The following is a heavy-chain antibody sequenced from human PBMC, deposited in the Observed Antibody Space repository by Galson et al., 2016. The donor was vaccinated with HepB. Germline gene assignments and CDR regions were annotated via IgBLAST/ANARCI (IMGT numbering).Heavy chain of an antibody. D-gene: IGHD5-12*01. Sequence: SVKVSCKASGYTFTSYAMHWVRQAPGQRLEWMGWINAGNGNTKYSQQFQGRVTITRDTSASTAYMELSSLLSEDTAVYSCARVRYYGYDADAFDIGGQGTMVTVSS. CDR2: INAGNGNT. J-gene: IGHJ3*02. CDR1: GYTFTSYA. CDR3: ARVRYYGYDADAFDI. V-gene: IGHV1-3*01.